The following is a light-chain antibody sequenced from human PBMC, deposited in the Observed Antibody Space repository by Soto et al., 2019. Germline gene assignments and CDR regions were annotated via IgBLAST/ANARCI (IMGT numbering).Light chain of an antibody. CDR1: SSDVGGYNY. CDR2: DVS. Sequence: QSALTQPASVSGSPGQSITISCTGTSSDVGGYNYVSWYQQHPGKAPKLMIYDVSNRPSGVSNRFSGSKSGNTASLTISGLQAEDEADYYCSSYTSSSTAVFGGGTQRPSS. J-gene: IGLJ7*01. CDR3: SSYTSSSTAV. V-gene: IGLV2-14*01.